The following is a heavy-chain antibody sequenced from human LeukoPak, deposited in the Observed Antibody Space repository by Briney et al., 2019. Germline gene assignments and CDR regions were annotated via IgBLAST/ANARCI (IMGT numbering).Heavy chain of an antibody. Sequence: GGSLRLSCAASGFTFSDHDMHWVRQATGKGLEWVSAIGTAGDTYYTGSVRGRFTISRENAKNSLYLQMNSLRAGDTAVYYCARVAKERVGGVYYFDYWGQGTLVTVSS. CDR3: ARVAKERVGGVYYFDY. CDR2: IGTAGDT. CDR1: GFTFSDHD. J-gene: IGHJ4*02. V-gene: IGHV3-13*01. D-gene: IGHD1-1*01.